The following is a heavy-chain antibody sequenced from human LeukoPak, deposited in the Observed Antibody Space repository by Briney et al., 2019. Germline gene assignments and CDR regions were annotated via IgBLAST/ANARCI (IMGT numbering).Heavy chain of an antibody. CDR1: GFTFSRSW. CDR3: TRVGYIDEGIDY. J-gene: IGHJ4*02. Sequence: PGGSLRLSCVASGFTFSRSWMSWVRRAPGKGLEWVGNKKQDRSEKSYVDSVKGRFTISRDNAKNSLYLQMNSLRAEDTAIYYCTRVGYIDEGIDYWGQGTLVTVSS. CDR2: KKQDRSEK. D-gene: IGHD5-24*01. V-gene: IGHV3-7*04.